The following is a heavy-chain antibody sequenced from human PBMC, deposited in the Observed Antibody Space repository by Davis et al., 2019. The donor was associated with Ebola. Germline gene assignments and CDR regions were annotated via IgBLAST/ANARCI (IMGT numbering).Heavy chain of an antibody. Sequence: PSETLSPTCTVPGASISRGGSYWTWIRQHPGKGLEWIGYIYYIGSTYNKPSLKSRVTISLATSKNQFSLNLYSVTAANTAVYYFARDLRYDSSGYDYYFYMDVWGKGTTVTVSS. V-gene: IGHV4-31*03. CDR2: IYYIGST. D-gene: IGHD3-22*01. CDR1: GASISRGGSY. CDR3: ARDLRYDSSGYDYYFYMDV. J-gene: IGHJ6*03.